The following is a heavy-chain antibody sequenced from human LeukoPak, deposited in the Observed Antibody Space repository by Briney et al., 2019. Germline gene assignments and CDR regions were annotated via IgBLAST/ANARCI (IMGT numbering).Heavy chain of an antibody. D-gene: IGHD3-9*01. CDR2: IYSGGST. CDR1: GFTVSSNY. CDR3: ARGKRLNYYDILTGYYTGWYFDL. Sequence: GGSLRLSCAASGFTVSSNYMSWVRQAPGKGLEWVSVIYSGGSTYYADSVKGRFTISRDNSKNTLYLQMGSLRAEDMAVYYCARGKRLNYYDILTGYYTGWYFDLWGRGTLVTVSS. V-gene: IGHV3-53*05. J-gene: IGHJ2*01.